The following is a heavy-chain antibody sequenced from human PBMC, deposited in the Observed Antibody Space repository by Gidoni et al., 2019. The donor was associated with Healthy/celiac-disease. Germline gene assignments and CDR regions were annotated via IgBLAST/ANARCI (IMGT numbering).Heavy chain of an antibody. D-gene: IGHD5-18*01. J-gene: IGHJ6*02. Sequence: EVQLVESGGGLVQPGGSLRLSCAASGFTFSSYSMNWVRQAPVKGLEWVSYISSSSSTIYYADSVKGRFTISRDNAKNSLYLQMNSLRDEDTAVYYCARQDVDTAMVQYYYYGMDVWGQGTTVTVSS. CDR1: GFTFSSYS. CDR3: ARQDVDTAMVQYYYYGMDV. CDR2: ISSSSSTI. V-gene: IGHV3-48*02.